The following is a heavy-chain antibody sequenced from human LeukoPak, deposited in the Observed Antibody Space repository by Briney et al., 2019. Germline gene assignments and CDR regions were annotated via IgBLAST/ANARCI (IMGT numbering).Heavy chain of an antibody. D-gene: IGHD2-8*01. V-gene: IGHV3-23*01. CDR3: AKDGRWAGANCYMAG. Sequence: GGSLRLSCAASGFSFSNNAMTWVRQAPGMGMEWVSVISGSGDNTYYADPVKGRFTISRDNSRSTLYLQMNSLKAEDTAVYYCAKDGRWAGANCYMAGWGRGTTVTVSS. CDR1: GFSFSNNA. J-gene: IGHJ6*03. CDR2: ISGSGDNT.